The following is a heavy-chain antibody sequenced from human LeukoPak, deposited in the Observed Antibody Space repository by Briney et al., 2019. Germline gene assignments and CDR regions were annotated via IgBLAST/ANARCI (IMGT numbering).Heavy chain of an antibody. Sequence: SGESLKISCQASGYTFTSNWIGWVRQVPGEGLEWVGIIYPRDSDTRYSPSFQGQVTISADKSISTAYLQWGSLEASDTAMYYCARQGYSAYASDYWVQGTLVTVSS. CDR3: ARQGYSAYASDY. CDR2: IYPRDSDT. V-gene: IGHV5-51*01. D-gene: IGHD5-18*01. J-gene: IGHJ4*02. CDR1: GYTFTSNW.